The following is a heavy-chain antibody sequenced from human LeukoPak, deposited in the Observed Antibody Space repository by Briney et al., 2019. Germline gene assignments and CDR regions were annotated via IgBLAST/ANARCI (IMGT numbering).Heavy chain of an antibody. D-gene: IGHD2-2*01. CDR3: ARVIRSTVAFDI. CDR2: IYTSGST. Sequence: MTSETLSLTCTVSGGSISSSSYYWSWIRQPAGKGLEWIGRIYTSGSTNYNPSLKSRVTISVDTSKNQFSLKLSSVTAADTAVYYCARVIRSTVAFDIWGQGTMVTVSS. CDR1: GGSISSSSYY. V-gene: IGHV4-61*02. J-gene: IGHJ3*02.